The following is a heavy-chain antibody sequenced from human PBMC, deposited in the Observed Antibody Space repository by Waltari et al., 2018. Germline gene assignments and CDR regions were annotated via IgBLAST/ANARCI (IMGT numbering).Heavy chain of an antibody. J-gene: IGHJ6*03. CDR2: IIPIFGTA. CDR3: ARGGNWNYYYYYMDV. CDR1: GGPFSSYA. V-gene: IGHV1-69*12. D-gene: IGHD1-20*01. Sequence: QVQLVQSGAEVKKPGSSVKVSCQASGGPFSSYAIRRVRQAPGQGLEWMGGIIPIFGTANYAQKFQGRVTITADESTSTAYMELSSLRSEDTAVYYCARGGNWNYYYYYMDVWGKGTTVTISS.